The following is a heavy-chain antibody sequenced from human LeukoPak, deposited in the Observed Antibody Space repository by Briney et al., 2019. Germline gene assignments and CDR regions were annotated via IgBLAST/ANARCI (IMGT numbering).Heavy chain of an antibody. CDR2: ISSSGSTI. D-gene: IGHD1-26*01. Sequence: GGSLRLSCAASGFTFSSYEMNWVRQAPGKGLEWVSYISSSGSTIYYADSVKGRFTISRDNSKSTLSLQMNSLRADDTAVYFCARDLGVVGAPFDSWGQGTLVTVSS. J-gene: IGHJ4*02. CDR1: GFTFSSYE. CDR3: ARDLGVVGAPFDS. V-gene: IGHV3-48*03.